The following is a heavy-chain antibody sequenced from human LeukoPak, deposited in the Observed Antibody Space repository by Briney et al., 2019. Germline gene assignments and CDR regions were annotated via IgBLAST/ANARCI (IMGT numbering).Heavy chain of an antibody. V-gene: IGHV3-33*01. CDR3: ARDRSYVDY. CDR1: GFTFSSYG. Sequence: PGGSLRLSCAASGFTFSSYGMHWVRQAPGKGLEWVAVIWYDGSNKYYADSMKGRFTISRDNSKNTLYLQMNSLRVEDTAVYYCARDRSYVDYWGQGTLVTVSS. J-gene: IGHJ4*02. CDR2: IWYDGSNK.